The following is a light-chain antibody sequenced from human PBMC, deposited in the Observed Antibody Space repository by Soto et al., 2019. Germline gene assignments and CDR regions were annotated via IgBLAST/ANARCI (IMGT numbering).Light chain of an antibody. V-gene: IGKV3D-15*01. CDR2: GAA. J-gene: IGKJ5*01. CDR3: QQYNNCPPLT. Sequence: THSPGTLCFSPGERATLSCRASQSVISNYLSFDQQKPGQPPSLLIYGAATRATGIPARFSGSGSGTEFTLTTSSLQSEDFAVEYCQQYNNCPPLTFGQGTRLEIK. CDR1: QSVISNY.